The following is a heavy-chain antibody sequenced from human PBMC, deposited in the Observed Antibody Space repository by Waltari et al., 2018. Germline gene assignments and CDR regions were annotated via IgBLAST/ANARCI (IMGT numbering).Heavy chain of an antibody. V-gene: IGHV1-46*01. Sequence: QVQLVQSGAEVKKPGASVKVSCKASGYTFTSYYMHWVRQAPGQGLEWMGIINPSGGSTSYAQKFQGRVTMTRDTSTSTVYMELSSLRSEDTAVYYCARDRGYYDSSGYPHYWGQGTLVTVSS. J-gene: IGHJ4*02. D-gene: IGHD3-22*01. CDR1: GYTFTSYY. CDR2: INPSGGST. CDR3: ARDRGYYDSSGYPHY.